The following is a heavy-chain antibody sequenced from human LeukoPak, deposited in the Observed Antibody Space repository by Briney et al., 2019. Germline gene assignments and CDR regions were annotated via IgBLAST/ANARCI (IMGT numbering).Heavy chain of an antibody. D-gene: IGHD3-22*01. J-gene: IGHJ5*02. CDR2: IYYSGST. CDR1: GGSISSYY. Sequence: SETLSLTCTVSGGSISSYYWSWIRQPPGKGLEWIGYIYYSGSTNYNPSLKSRVTISVDTSKNQFSLKLSSVTAADTAVYYCARDSYYDSSGYFWFDPWCQGTLVTVSS. CDR3: ARDSYYDSSGYFWFDP. V-gene: IGHV4-59*01.